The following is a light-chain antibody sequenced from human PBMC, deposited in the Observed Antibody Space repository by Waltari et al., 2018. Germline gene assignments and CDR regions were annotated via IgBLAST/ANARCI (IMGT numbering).Light chain of an antibody. Sequence: QSALTQPASVSGSPGQSIPISCTGTSSDIGTYNYVSWYQQLPGKAPKLMISEVSNRPSGLSIRFSGSKSGNTASLTIFELQVEDEGDYYCSSYTNSDTWVFGGGTKVTVL. CDR2: EVS. CDR3: SSYTNSDTWV. V-gene: IGLV2-14*01. CDR1: SSDIGTYNY. J-gene: IGLJ2*01.